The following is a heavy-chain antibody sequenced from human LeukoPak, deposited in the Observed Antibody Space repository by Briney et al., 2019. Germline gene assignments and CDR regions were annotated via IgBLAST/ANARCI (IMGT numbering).Heavy chain of an antibody. J-gene: IGHJ5*02. D-gene: IGHD4-17*01. Sequence: SETLSLTCAVYGGSFSGYYWSWIRQPPGKGLEWVGEINHSGSTNYNPSLKSRVTISVDTSKNQFSLKLSSVTAADTAVYYCARGATVRHGDYSTYNLFDPWGQGSLVTVAS. CDR1: GGSFSGYY. CDR3: ARGATVRHGDYSTYNLFDP. V-gene: IGHV4-34*01. CDR2: INHSGST.